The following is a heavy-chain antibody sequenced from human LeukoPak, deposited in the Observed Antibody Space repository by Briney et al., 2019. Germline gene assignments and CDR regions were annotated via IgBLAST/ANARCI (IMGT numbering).Heavy chain of an antibody. CDR1: GFTFSSYA. CDR3: AKDFGGSFEFDY. CDR2: ISGSGGST. J-gene: IGHJ4*02. D-gene: IGHD1-26*01. V-gene: IGHV3-23*01. Sequence: GSLRLSCAAPGFTFSSYAMSWVRQAPGKGLEWVSAISGSGGSTYYADSVKGRFTISRDNSKNTLYLQMNSLRAEDTAVYYCAKDFGGSFEFDYWGQGTLVTVSS.